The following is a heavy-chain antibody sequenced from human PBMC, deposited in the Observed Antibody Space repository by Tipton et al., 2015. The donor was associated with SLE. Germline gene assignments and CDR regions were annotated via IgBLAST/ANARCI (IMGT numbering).Heavy chain of an antibody. D-gene: IGHD5-24*01. CDR2: ISWDGGST. CDR3: ARREAFDI. Sequence: SLRLSCAASGFTFDDYAMHWVRQAPGKGLEWVSLISWDGGSTYYADSVKGRFTISRDNSKNSLYLQMNSLRAEDTAVYYCARREAFDIWGQGTMVTVSS. CDR1: GFTFDDYA. J-gene: IGHJ3*02. V-gene: IGHV3-43D*04.